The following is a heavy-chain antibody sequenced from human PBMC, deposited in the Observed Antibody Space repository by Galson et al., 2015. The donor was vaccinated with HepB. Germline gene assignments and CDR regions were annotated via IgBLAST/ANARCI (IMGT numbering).Heavy chain of an antibody. CDR3: AKGGGYSGSYYSDS. J-gene: IGHJ4*02. CDR1: GFTFADYA. D-gene: IGHD1-26*01. CDR2: ISAGGGST. V-gene: IGHV3-23*01. Sequence: SLRLSCASSGFTFADYAMSWVRQAPGKGLEWVSSISAGGGSTFFADSVRGRFTISRDNSKNTLYLQMNSLRAEDTAVYYCAKGGGYSGSYYSDSWGQGTLVTVSS.